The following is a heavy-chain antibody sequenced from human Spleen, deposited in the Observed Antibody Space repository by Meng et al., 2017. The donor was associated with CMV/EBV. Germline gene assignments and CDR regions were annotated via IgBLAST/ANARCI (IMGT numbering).Heavy chain of an antibody. D-gene: IGHD3-3*01. CDR2: IYWNDDK. CDR1: SGVG. V-gene: IGHV2-5*01. Sequence: SGVGVGLIRPPPGKALELLALIYWNDDKRYRPSLHSRLTIPQHTSLHQVVLTMTNMDPVDTATYYCAHTVIHGYGFWSGFYCNWFDPWGQGTLVTVSS. CDR3: AHTVIHGYGFWSGFYCNWFDP. J-gene: IGHJ5*02.